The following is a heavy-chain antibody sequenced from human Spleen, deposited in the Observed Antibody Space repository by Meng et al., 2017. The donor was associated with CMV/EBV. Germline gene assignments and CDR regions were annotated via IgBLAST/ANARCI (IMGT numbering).Heavy chain of an antibody. Sequence: GESLKISCAASGFTFSSYWMSWVRQAPGKGLEWVANIKQDGSEKYYVDSVKGRFTISRDNAKNSLYLQMNSLRAEDTAVYYCARVRLWSGYYPNYGMDVWGQGTTVTVSS. CDR3: ARVRLWSGYYPNYGMDV. D-gene: IGHD3-3*01. V-gene: IGHV3-7*01. J-gene: IGHJ6*02. CDR1: GFTFSSYW. CDR2: IKQDGSEK.